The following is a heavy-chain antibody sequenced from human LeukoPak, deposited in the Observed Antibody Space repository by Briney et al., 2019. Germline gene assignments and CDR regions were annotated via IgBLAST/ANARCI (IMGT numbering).Heavy chain of an antibody. V-gene: IGHV4-38-2*01. D-gene: IGHD2-21*01. CDR3: ARRHIVANAFDI. CDR1: GYSISSGYY. CDR2: IYHSGST. Sequence: SETQSLTCAVSGYSISSGYYWGWIRQPPGKGLEWIGSIYHSGSTYYNPSLKSRITISVDTSKNQFSLKLSSVTAADTAVYYCARRHIVANAFDIWGQGTMVTVSS. J-gene: IGHJ3*02.